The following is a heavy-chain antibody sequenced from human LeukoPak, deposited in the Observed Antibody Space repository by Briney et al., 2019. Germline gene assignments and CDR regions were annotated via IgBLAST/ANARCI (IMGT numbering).Heavy chain of an antibody. CDR1: GFTFSSYA. CDR2: ISGSGGST. J-gene: IGHJ4*02. Sequence: GGSLRLSRAASGFTFSSYAMSWVRQAPGKGLEWVSAISGSGGSTYYADSVKGRFTISRDNSKNTLYLQMNSLRAEDTAVYYCAKSRDLWFGSFDYWGQGTLVTVSS. D-gene: IGHD3-10*01. CDR3: AKSRDLWFGSFDY. V-gene: IGHV3-23*01.